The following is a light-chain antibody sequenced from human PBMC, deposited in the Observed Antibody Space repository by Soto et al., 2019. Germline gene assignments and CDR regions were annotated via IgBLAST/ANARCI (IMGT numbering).Light chain of an antibody. V-gene: IGKV1-5*03. J-gene: IGKJ1*01. CDR1: QSISSW. CDR3: QQYGSSSPWT. Sequence: DIQMTHSPSTLSASVGDRVTITCRPSQSISSWLAWYQQKPGKAPKLLIYKASSLETGVPSRFSGSGSGKEFTLIISSLQPDDFASYYCQQYGSSSPWTFGQGTKVEIK. CDR2: KAS.